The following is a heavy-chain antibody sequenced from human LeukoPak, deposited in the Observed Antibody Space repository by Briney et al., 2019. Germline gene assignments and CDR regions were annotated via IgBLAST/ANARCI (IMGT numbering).Heavy chain of an antibody. D-gene: IGHD3/OR15-3a*01. J-gene: IGHJ4*02. Sequence: PGGSLRLSCAASGFSFSTHTMNWVRQAPGKGLEWVSSISASSSDIYYADSVKGRFTISRDNAKNSVYLQMDSLRADDTAVFYCVSNFWTRRNIDYWGQGTLVTVSS. CDR1: GFSFSTHT. CDR3: VSNFWTRRNIDY. CDR2: ISASSSDI. V-gene: IGHV3-21*01.